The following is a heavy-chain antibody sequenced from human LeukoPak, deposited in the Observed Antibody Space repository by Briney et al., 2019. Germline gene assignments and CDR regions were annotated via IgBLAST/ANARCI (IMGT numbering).Heavy chain of an antibody. Sequence: SQTLSLTCAISGDSVSTNSAAWNWLRQSPSRGLEWLGRIYYRSKWYNDYAVSVKSRITINPDTSKNQFSLQLNSVTPEDTAVYYCARDVGRYLDSWGLGTLVTVSS. V-gene: IGHV6-1*01. CDR3: ARDVGRYLDS. D-gene: IGHD2-15*01. CDR1: GDSVSTNSAA. CDR2: IYYRSKWYN. J-gene: IGHJ4*02.